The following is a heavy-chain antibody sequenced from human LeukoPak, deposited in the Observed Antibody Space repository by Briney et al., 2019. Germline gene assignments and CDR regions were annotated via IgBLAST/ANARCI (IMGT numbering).Heavy chain of an antibody. CDR3: AKNFIGGDSDAFDI. J-gene: IGHJ3*02. CDR2: IWYDGSNK. CDR1: GFTFSSYG. D-gene: IGHD2-21*02. V-gene: IGHV3-30*02. Sequence: GGSLRLSCAASGFTFSSYGMHWVRQAPGKGLEWVAVIWYDGSNKYYADSVKGRFTISRDNSNNTLYLQMNSLRAEDTAVYYCAKNFIGGDSDAFDIWGQGTLVTVSS.